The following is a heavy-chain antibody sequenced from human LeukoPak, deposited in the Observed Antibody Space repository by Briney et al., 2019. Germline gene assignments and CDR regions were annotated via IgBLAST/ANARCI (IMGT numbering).Heavy chain of an antibody. CDR1: GFAFSSHG. CDR3: ARDSIVTGEFDY. CDR2: ISSSGSTI. J-gene: IGHJ4*02. Sequence: GGSLRLSCVVSGFAFSSHGMNWVRQAPGKGLEWVSYISSSGSTIYYADSVKGRFSISRDNAKNSLYLQMNSLRAEDTAVYYCARDSIVTGEFDYWGQGTLVTVSS. V-gene: IGHV3-48*03. D-gene: IGHD2-21*02.